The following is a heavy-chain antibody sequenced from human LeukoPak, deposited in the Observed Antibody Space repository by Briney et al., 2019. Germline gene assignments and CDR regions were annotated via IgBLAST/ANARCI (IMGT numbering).Heavy chain of an antibody. V-gene: IGHV1-2*02. Sequence: GASVKVSCKASGYTFTGYYIHWVRQAPGQGLEWMGWINPKRGDTDYAQRFQGRITMARDTSMSTAFMELYRLTSDDTAVYYCVRDIAGSEYDNSGVYWGQGTLVTVS. CDR2: INPKRGDT. CDR1: GYTFTGYY. CDR3: VRDIAGSEYDNSGVY. D-gene: IGHD3-22*01. J-gene: IGHJ4*02.